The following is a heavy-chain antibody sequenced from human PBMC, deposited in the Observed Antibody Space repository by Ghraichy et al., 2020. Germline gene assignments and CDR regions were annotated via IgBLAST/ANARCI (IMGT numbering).Heavy chain of an antibody. D-gene: IGHD3-9*01. CDR3: ARSGTYYDILTGYYHFDY. J-gene: IGHJ4*02. Sequence: GESLNISCKGSGYRFTTYWIGWVRQMPGKGLEWMGIIYPGDSDTRYSPSFQGQVTISADKSISTAYLQWGSLKASDTAVYYCARSGTYYDILTGYYHFDYWGQGTLVTVSS. CDR2: IYPGDSDT. CDR1: GYRFTTYW. V-gene: IGHV5-51*01.